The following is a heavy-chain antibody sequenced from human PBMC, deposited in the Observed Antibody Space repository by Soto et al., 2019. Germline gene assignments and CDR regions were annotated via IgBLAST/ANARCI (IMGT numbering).Heavy chain of an antibody. V-gene: IGHV2-5*02. J-gene: IGHJ5*02. CDR1: GFSLTTRGVG. Sequence: QITLKESGPTLVKPTQTLTLTCTFSGFSLTTRGVGVGWIRQPPGKALECLALIYWDDDKRYSPSLQSRLSNTKDTSKNQVVLTMTNVDPLDTATYYCAHIPNYYQYDWFDPLGQGTLGSVSS. CDR2: IYWDDDK. CDR3: AHIPNYYQYDWFDP. D-gene: IGHD3-16*01.